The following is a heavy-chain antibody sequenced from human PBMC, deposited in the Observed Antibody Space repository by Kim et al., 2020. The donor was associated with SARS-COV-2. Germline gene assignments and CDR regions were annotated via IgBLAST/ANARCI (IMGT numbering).Heavy chain of an antibody. Sequence: ASVKVSCKASGYTFTGYYMHWVRQAPGQGLEWMGWINPNSGGTNYAQKFQGRVTMTRDTSISTAYMELSRLRSDDTAVYYCAREFFGDIVVVPAAMKFGWFDPWGQGTLVTVSS. D-gene: IGHD2-2*01. CDR2: INPNSGGT. CDR3: AREFFGDIVVVPAAMKFGWFDP. CDR1: GYTFTGYY. V-gene: IGHV1-2*02. J-gene: IGHJ5*02.